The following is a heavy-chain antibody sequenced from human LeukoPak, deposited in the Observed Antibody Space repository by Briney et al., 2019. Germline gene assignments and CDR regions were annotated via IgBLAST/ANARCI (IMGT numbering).Heavy chain of an antibody. J-gene: IGHJ3*02. D-gene: IGHD6-6*01. V-gene: IGHV3-7*01. CDR2: IKQDGSEK. CDR3: ARESIAALWAFDI. CDR1: GFTFSSYA. Sequence: PGGSLRLSCAASGFTFSSYAMSWVRQAPGKGLEWVANIKQDGSEKYYVDSVKGRFTISRDNAKNSLYLQMNSLRAEDTAVYYCARESIAALWAFDIWGQGTMVTVSS.